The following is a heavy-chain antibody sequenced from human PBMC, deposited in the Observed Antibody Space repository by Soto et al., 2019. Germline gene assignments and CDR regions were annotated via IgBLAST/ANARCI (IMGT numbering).Heavy chain of an antibody. CDR2: ISRYGDFT. CDR3: ANDRYLDLESRGYLCDS. CDR1: GFTFNIYA. D-gene: IGHD3-22*01. V-gene: IGHV3-23*01. J-gene: IGHJ4*02. Sequence: EVQLLESGGDLIQPGWSLRLSCAASGFTFNIYAMTWVRQAPGKGLEWVSAISRYGDFTYYADSVEGRFTISRDNSKNTLYLQMNGLRAEDTAVYYWANDRYLDLESRGYLCDSWGQGNVVSVSS.